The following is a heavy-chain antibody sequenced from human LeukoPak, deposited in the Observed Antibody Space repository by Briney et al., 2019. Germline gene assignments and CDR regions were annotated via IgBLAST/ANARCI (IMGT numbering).Heavy chain of an antibody. J-gene: IGHJ4*02. CDR3: ARVPEANYCTNGVCSLPPDY. V-gene: IGHV4-59*01. Sequence: SETLSLTCTVSGGSISSYYWSWIRQPPGKGLEWIGYIYYSGSTNYNPSLKSRVTISVDTSKNQFSLKLSSVTAADTAVYYCARVPEANYCTNGVCSLPPDYWGQGTLVTVSS. CDR2: IYYSGST. CDR1: GGSISSYY. D-gene: IGHD2-8*01.